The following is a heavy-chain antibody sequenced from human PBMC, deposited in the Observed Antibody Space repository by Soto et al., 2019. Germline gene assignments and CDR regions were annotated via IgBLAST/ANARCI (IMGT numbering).Heavy chain of an antibody. CDR3: ARDLSDSSGWYAGGY. V-gene: IGHV3-30-3*01. D-gene: IGHD6-19*01. J-gene: IGHJ4*02. Sequence: GGSLRLSCAASGFTFSSYAMHWVRQAPGKGLEWVAVISYDGSNKYYADSVKGRFTISRDNSKNTLYLQMNSLRAEDTAVYYCARDLSDSSGWYAGGYWGQGTLVTVSS. CDR2: ISYDGSNK. CDR1: GFTFSSYA.